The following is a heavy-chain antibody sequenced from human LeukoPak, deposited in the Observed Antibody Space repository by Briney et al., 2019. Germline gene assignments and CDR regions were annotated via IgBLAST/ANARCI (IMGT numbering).Heavy chain of an antibody. CDR1: GGSVSSGSYY. V-gene: IGHV4-61*01. Sequence: SETLSLTCTVSGGSVSSGSYYWRWIRQPPGKGLERSGYIYYSGTTNYNPSLKSRVTISVDTSKNQFSLKLSSVTAADTAVYYCAKGIVGASQRIDYWGQGTLVTVSS. CDR3: AKGIVGASQRIDY. J-gene: IGHJ4*02. D-gene: IGHD1-26*01. CDR2: IYYSGTT.